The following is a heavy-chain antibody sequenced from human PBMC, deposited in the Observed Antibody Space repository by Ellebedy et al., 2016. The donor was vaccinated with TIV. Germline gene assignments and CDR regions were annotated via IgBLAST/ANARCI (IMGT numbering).Heavy chain of an antibody. Sequence: GESLKISXKGSGYTFTNYWIGWVRQIPGKGLEWMGIIYPDDSDTRYSPSFQGQVTISADKSINTAYLQWSSLKASDTAMYYCATRIGELFPYYFDYWGQGTLVTVSS. CDR2: IYPDDSDT. J-gene: IGHJ4*02. D-gene: IGHD3-10*01. CDR1: GYTFTNYW. CDR3: ATRIGELFPYYFDY. V-gene: IGHV5-51*01.